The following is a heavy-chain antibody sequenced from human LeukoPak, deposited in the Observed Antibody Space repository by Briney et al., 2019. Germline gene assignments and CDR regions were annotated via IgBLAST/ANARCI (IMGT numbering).Heavy chain of an antibody. CDR2: FDPEDDET. J-gene: IGHJ6*03. CDR1: RYSFTDFY. Sequence: ASVKVSCKVSRYSFTDFYMQWIQQAPGKGLEWMGLFDPEDDETIYAEKFQGRVTITADTSRDTSYMSLSSLRPEDTAVYYCAVTAAGRDYMDVWGKGTTVTVSS. D-gene: IGHD6-13*01. V-gene: IGHV1-69-2*01. CDR3: AVTAAGRDYMDV.